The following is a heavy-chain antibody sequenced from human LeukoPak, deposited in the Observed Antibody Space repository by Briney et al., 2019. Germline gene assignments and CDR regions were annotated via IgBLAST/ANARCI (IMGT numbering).Heavy chain of an antibody. D-gene: IGHD3-10*01. J-gene: IGHJ4*02. V-gene: IGHV4-39*01. CDR1: GGSISSSSYY. CDR2: IYYSGST. Sequence: SETLSLTCTVSGGSISSSSYYWGWIRQPPGKGLEWIGSIYYSGSTYYNPSLKSRVTISVDTSKNQFSLKLSSVTAADTAVYYCARQGNVLLWFGKFPSFDYWGQGTLVTVSS. CDR3: ARQGNVLLWFGKFPSFDY.